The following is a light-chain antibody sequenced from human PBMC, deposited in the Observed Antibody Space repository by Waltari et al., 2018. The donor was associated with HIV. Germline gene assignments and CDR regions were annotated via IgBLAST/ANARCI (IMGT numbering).Light chain of an antibody. CDR3: SSDGGTSAGGSRKFYVI. CDR1: STDIAASKL. V-gene: IGLV2-8*01. CDR2: DVN. Sequence: QSALTQPPSASGSPGQSVTIPCTGTSTDIAASKLLSRYQHHPVKAPRLIISDVNKRPSGVPNRFSGSKSGNTASLTVSGLQAEDEATYYCSSDGGTSAGGSRKFYVIFGGGTKLTVL. J-gene: IGLJ2*01.